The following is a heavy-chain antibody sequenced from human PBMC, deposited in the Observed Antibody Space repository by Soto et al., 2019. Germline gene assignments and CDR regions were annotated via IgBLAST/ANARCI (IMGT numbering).Heavy chain of an antibody. V-gene: IGHV4-59*01. CDR3: ARRSRIAVAGTVGYYFDY. J-gene: IGHJ4*02. CDR1: GGSISSYY. Sequence: SETLSLTCTVSGGSISSYYWSWIRQTPGKGLEWIGYIYYSGSTNYNPSLKSRVTISVDTSKNQFSLKLSSVTAADTAVYYCARRSRIAVAGTVGYYFDYWGQGTLVTVSS. CDR2: IYYSGST. D-gene: IGHD6-19*01.